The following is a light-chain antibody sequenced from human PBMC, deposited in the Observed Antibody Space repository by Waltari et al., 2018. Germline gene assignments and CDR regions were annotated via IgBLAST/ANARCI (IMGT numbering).Light chain of an antibody. V-gene: IGKV4-1*01. J-gene: IGKJ4*01. Sequence: DIVMTQSPDPLAVSLGERAPINSKSSQSVLYSSNNKNYLAWYQQKPGQPPKLLIYWASTRESGVPDRFSGSGSGTDFTLTISSLQAEDVAVYYCQQYYSTPLLTFGGGTKVEIK. CDR2: WAS. CDR3: QQYYSTPLLT. CDR1: QSVLYSSNNKNY.